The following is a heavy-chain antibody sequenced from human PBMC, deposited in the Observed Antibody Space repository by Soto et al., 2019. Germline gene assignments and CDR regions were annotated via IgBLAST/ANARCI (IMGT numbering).Heavy chain of an antibody. CDR2: ISGGGSST. Sequence: GGSLRLSCAASGFTFSSYAMSWVRQAPGKGLEWVAVISGGGSSTYYADSVKGRFTISRDNSKNTLYLQMNSLRAEDTAVYYCARREYGDYAEYFQHWGQGTLVTVSS. D-gene: IGHD4-17*01. V-gene: IGHV3-23*01. CDR1: GFTFSSYA. CDR3: ARREYGDYAEYFQH. J-gene: IGHJ1*01.